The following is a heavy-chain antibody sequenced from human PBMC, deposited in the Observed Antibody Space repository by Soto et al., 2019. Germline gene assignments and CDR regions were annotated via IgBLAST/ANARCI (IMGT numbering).Heavy chain of an antibody. D-gene: IGHD4-17*01. CDR1: GGSISSYY. J-gene: IGHJ1*01. V-gene: IGHV4-59*01. CDR2: IYYSGST. CDR3: ATQAGYGDYRH. Sequence: QVQLQESGPGLMKPSETLSLTCTVSGGSISSYYWSWIRQPPGKRLEWIGYIYYSGSTNYNPPLKRRVTISVDTSKNQFSLKLSSVTAADTAVYYCATQAGYGDYRHWGQGTLVTVSS.